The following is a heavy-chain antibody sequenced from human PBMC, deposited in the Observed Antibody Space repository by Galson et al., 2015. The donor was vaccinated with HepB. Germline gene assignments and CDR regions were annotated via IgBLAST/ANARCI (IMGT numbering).Heavy chain of an antibody. CDR2: IIPIFGTA. D-gene: IGHD3-3*01. CDR3: AREGSRTIFGVASFDY. Sequence: SVKVSCKASGGTFSSYAISWVRQAPGQGLEWMGGIIPIFGTANYAQKFQGRVTITADESTSTAYMELSSLRSEDTAVYYCAREGSRTIFGVASFDYWGQGTLVTVSS. V-gene: IGHV1-69*13. CDR1: GGTFSSYA. J-gene: IGHJ4*02.